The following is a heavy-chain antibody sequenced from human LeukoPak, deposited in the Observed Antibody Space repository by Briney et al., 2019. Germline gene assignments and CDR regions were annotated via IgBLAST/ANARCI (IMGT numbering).Heavy chain of an antibody. J-gene: IGHJ4*02. D-gene: IGHD3-10*01. CDR2: IYTSGST. Sequence: PSETLSLTCTVSGGSISSYCWSWIRQPAGKGLEWIGRIYTSGSTNYNPSLKSRVTMSVDTSKNQFSLKLSSVTAADTAVYYCARGGHGSGSYYFDYWGQGTLVTVSS. CDR1: GGSISSYC. V-gene: IGHV4-4*07. CDR3: ARGGHGSGSYYFDY.